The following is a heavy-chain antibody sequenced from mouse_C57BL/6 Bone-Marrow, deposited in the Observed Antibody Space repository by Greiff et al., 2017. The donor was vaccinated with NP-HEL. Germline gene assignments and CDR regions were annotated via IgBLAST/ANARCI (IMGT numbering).Heavy chain of an antibody. Sequence: QVQLQQSGAELVRPGASVTLSCKASGYTFTDYEMHWVKQTPVHGLEWIGAIDPETGGTAYNQKFKGKAILTADKSSSTAYMELRSLTSEDSAVYYCTRGGGKVFDYWGQGTTLTVSS. V-gene: IGHV1-15*01. CDR2: IDPETGGT. J-gene: IGHJ2*01. CDR1: GYTFTDYE. CDR3: TRGGGKVFDY. D-gene: IGHD1-1*02.